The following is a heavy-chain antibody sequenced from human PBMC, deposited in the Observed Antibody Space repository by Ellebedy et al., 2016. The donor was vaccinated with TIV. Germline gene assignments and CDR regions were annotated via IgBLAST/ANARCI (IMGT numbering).Heavy chain of an antibody. CDR2: ISAYYGDK. V-gene: IGHV1-18*01. D-gene: IGHD3-16*01. CDR3: ATDGGSAEVERRETLSY. J-gene: IGHJ4*02. CDR1: GYTFTSYG. Sequence: AASVKVSCKASGYTFTSYGSSWVRQTPGQGLEWMGWISAYYGDKNYAQKLQGRVTLTTDTSTTTAYMELSSLRSEDAALYYCATDGGSAEVERRETLSYWGLGTLVTVSS.